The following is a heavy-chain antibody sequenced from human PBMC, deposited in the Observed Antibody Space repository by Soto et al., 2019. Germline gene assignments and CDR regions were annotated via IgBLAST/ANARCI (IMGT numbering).Heavy chain of an antibody. CDR3: AHSRGAKRIAAAGTFGP. V-gene: IGHV2-5*02. Sequence: QITLKESGPTLVKPTQPLTLTCTFSGFSLSTSGVGVGWIRQPPGKAMEWLALIYWDDDKRYSPSLKSRLTITKDTSKNQVVLTMTNMDPVDTATYYCAHSRGAKRIAAAGTFGPWGQGTLVTVYS. D-gene: IGHD6-13*01. CDR1: GFSLSTSGVG. CDR2: IYWDDDK. J-gene: IGHJ5*02.